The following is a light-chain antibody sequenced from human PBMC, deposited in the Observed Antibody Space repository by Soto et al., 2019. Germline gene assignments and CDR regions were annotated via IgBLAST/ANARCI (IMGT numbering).Light chain of an antibody. CDR2: GAS. CDR3: QQYGSSPLT. J-gene: IGKJ4*01. CDR1: QSVRSSY. Sequence: EIVLTQSPGTLSLSPGESATLSCRASQSVRSSYLAWYQQKPGQTPRLLIYGASSRATGIPDRFSGSGSGTDFTLTISRLEPEDFAVYYCQQYGSSPLTFGGGTKVDIK. V-gene: IGKV3-20*01.